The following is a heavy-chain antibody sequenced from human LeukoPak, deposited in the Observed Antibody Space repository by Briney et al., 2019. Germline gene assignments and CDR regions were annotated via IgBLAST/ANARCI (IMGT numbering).Heavy chain of an antibody. J-gene: IGHJ4*02. CDR3: ARGIQLWEPNPIT. CDR1: GYTFTGYY. D-gene: IGHD5-18*01. Sequence: GASVKVSCKASGYTFTGYYMHWVRQAPGQGLEWMGWINPNSGGTNYAQKFQGRVTMTRDTSTSTVYMELSSLRSEDTAVYYCARGIQLWEPNPITWGQGTLVTVSS. CDR2: INPNSGGT. V-gene: IGHV1-2*02.